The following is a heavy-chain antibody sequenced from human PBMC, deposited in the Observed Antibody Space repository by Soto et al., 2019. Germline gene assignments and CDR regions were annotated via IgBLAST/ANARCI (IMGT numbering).Heavy chain of an antibody. Sequence: SETLSLTCTVSGGSISSYYWSWIRQPPGKGLEWIGYIYYSGSTNYNPSLKSRVTISVDTSKNQFSLKLSSVTAADTAVYYCARDLGYSSYSNNWFDPWGQGTPVTVSS. D-gene: IGHD6-13*01. CDR1: GGSISSYY. V-gene: IGHV4-59*01. CDR3: ARDLGYSSYSNNWFDP. CDR2: IYYSGST. J-gene: IGHJ5*02.